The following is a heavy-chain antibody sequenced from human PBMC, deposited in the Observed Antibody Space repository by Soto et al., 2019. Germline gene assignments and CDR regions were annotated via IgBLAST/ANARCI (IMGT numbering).Heavy chain of an antibody. V-gene: IGHV3-74*01. CDR2: IHTDARRT. D-gene: IGHD4-4*01. J-gene: IGHJ4*02. CDR3: TTLTTRGDYFDS. Sequence: GGSLRLSCVASGLPFSGYWMHWVRQAPGKGLVWVLRIHTDARRTNYADSVQGRFTISRDNAKNTLSLQMNNLRTEDTAVYYCTTLTTRGDYFDSWGLGTLVTVSS. CDR1: GLPFSGYW.